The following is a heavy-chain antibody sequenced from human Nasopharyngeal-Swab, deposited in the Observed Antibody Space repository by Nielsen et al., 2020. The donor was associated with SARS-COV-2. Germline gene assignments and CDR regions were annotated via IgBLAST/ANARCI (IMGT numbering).Heavy chain of an antibody. Sequence: WVRQAPGQGLEWMGGIIPIFGTANYAQKFQGRVTITADKSTSTAYMELSSLRSEDTAVYYCARWARGTGDPFDYWGQGTPVTVSS. J-gene: IGHJ4*02. CDR2: IIPIFGTA. V-gene: IGHV1-69*06. CDR3: ARWARGTGDPFDY. D-gene: IGHD7-27*01.